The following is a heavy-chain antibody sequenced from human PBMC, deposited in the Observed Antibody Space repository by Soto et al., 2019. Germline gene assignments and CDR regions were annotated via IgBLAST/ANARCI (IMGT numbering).Heavy chain of an antibody. V-gene: IGHV1-69*02. CDR3: AVSYLERGSDRSAFDY. D-gene: IGHD1-26*01. J-gene: IGHJ4*02. Sequence: QVQLVQSGAEVKKPGSSVKVSCKASGGTFSSYTISWVRQAPGQGLEWMGRIIPILGIANYAQKFQGRVTITADKSTSKKSMNMSSMKPESTSVEYWAVSYLERGSDRSAFDYWGQGTLVTVSS. CDR2: IIPILGIA. CDR1: GGTFSSYT.